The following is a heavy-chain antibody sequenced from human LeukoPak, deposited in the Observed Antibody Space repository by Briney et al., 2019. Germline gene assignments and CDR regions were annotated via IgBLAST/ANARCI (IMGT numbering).Heavy chain of an antibody. CDR1: GFTFSYYA. V-gene: IGHV3-23*01. D-gene: IGHD3-10*01. CDR2: IYGRGGST. J-gene: IGHJ4*02. Sequence: PGGSLRLSCAASGFTFSYYAMAWVRQAPGKGPEWVSGIYGRGGSTYYADSVKGRFTISRDNSKNTLYLQMNSLRAEDTAIYYCAIGGRGAIFAYWGQGTLVTVSS. CDR3: AIGGRGAIFAY.